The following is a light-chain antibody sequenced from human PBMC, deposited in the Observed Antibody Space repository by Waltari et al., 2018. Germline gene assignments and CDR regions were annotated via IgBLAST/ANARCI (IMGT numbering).Light chain of an antibody. J-gene: IGLJ2*01. CDR1: RSNIGDFS. Sequence: QPVLTQPPSVSGTPGQRFTISCSGSRSNIGDFSVNWYQHLPGSAPRLLIYSDYQRPSGVPDRFSGSKSGTSASLVVSGLQSDDEADYYCAAWDDSLSGVVFGGGTKLTVL. V-gene: IGLV1-44*01. CDR2: SDY. CDR3: AAWDDSLSGVV.